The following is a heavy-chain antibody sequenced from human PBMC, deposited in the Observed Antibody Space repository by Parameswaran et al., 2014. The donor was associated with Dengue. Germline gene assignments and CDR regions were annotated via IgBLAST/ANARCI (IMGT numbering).Heavy chain of an antibody. D-gene: IGHD2-2*01. J-gene: IGHJ4*02. Sequence: VRQAPGKGLEWVSYISSSGSTIYYADSVKGRFTISRDNAKNSLYLQMNSLRAEDTAVYYCAALYAEYCSSTSCYANYWGQGTLVTVSS. V-gene: IGHV3-48*03. CDR3: AALYAEYCSSTSCYANY. CDR2: ISSSGSTI.